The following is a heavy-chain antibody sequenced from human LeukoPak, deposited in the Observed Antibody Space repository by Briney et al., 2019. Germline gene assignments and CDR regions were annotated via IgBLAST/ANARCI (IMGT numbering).Heavy chain of an antibody. Sequence: GGSLRLSCAASGFTFSSSGMHWVRQAPGKGLEWVAFIRFDGSNKYYADSVKGRFTISRDNSKNTLYLQMNSLRAEDAAVYYCAKDYDFWSGYYSPTRGYFDYWRQGTLVTVSS. V-gene: IGHV3-30*02. CDR1: GFTFSSSG. D-gene: IGHD3-3*01. CDR3: AKDYDFWSGYYSPTRGYFDY. CDR2: IRFDGSNK. J-gene: IGHJ4*02.